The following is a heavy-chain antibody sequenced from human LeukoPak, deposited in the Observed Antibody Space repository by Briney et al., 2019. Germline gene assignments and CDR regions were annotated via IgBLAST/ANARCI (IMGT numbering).Heavy chain of an antibody. J-gene: IGHJ4*02. Sequence: SETLSLTCTVSSGSISSYYWSWIRQPPGKGLEWIGYIYYSGSTNYNPSLKSRVTISVDTSKNQFSLKLSSVTAADTAVYYCARKKNPVGYFDYWGQGTLVTVSS. CDR2: IYYSGST. D-gene: IGHD1-26*01. CDR1: SGSISSYY. V-gene: IGHV4-59*01. CDR3: ARKKNPVGYFDY.